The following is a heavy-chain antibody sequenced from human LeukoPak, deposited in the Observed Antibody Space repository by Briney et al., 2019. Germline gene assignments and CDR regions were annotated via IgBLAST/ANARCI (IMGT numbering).Heavy chain of an antibody. D-gene: IGHD3-3*01. CDR3: ARDSSYGRFLGWLPPHYYYYYYMDV. CDR2: INPNSGGT. J-gene: IGHJ6*03. Sequence: GASVKVSCKASGYTFTGYYMHWVRQAPGQGLEGMGWINPNSGGTNYAQKCQGRVTMTRDTSISTAYMELSRLRSDDTAVYYCARDSSYGRFLGWLPPHYYYYYYMDVWGKGTTVTVSS. CDR1: GYTFTGYY. V-gene: IGHV1-2*02.